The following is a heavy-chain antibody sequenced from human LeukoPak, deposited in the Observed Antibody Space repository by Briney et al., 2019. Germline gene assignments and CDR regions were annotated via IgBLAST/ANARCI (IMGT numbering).Heavy chain of an antibody. D-gene: IGHD6-13*01. V-gene: IGHV1-2*02. CDR2: INPHSGGT. CDR1: GYTFTDYY. CDR3: ARDRTGTSSWYANY. J-gene: IGHJ4*02. Sequence: DSVKVSCKASGYTFTDYYMHWVRQAPGQGLEWMGWINPHSGGTDHAQKFQGRVTMTRDTSISTAYMELRSLESDDTAVYYCARDRTGTSSWYANYWGQGTLVTVS.